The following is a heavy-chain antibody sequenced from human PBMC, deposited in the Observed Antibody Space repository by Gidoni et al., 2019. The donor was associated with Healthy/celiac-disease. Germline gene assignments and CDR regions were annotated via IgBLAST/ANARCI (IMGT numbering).Heavy chain of an antibody. Sequence: EVQLLESGGGWVQPGGSLRLSCAASGFTFSSDAMSWVRQAPGKGVEWVSAISGSGGRTYYAHAVKGRFTISRDNSKNTLYLQMNSLRAEDTAVYYCAKDWLYSRPHAFDIWGQGTMVTVSS. CDR2: ISGSGGRT. D-gene: IGHD2-8*01. V-gene: IGHV3-23*01. J-gene: IGHJ3*02. CDR3: AKDWLYSRPHAFDI. CDR1: GFTFSSDA.